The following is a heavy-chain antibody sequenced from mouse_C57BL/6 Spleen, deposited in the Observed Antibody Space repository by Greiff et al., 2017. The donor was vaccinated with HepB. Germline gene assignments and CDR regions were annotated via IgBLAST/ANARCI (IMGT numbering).Heavy chain of an antibody. CDR1: GFNIKDDY. CDR3: TTNYYGSSRYYFDY. Sequence: EVKLQESGAELVRPGASVKLSCTASGFNIKDDYMHWVKQRPEQGLEWIGWIDPENGDTEYASKFQGKATITADTSSNTAYLQLSSLTSEDTAVYYCTTNYYGSSRYYFDYWGQGTTLTVSS. CDR2: IDPENGDT. J-gene: IGHJ2*01. V-gene: IGHV14-4*01. D-gene: IGHD1-1*01.